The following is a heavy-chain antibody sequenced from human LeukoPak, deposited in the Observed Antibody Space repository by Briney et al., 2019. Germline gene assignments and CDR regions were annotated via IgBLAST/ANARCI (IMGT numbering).Heavy chain of an antibody. CDR1: GFTFSAHS. V-gene: IGHV3-23*01. J-gene: IGHJ4*02. CDR3: AKAYDTSGYSPFDN. CDR2: ISASGNAT. Sequence: PGGSLRLSCAASGFTFSAHSMTWVRQAPGKGLEWVSGISASGNATYYADSVKGRFTISRDNSKNTLDLQMNSLRAEDTAVYYCAKAYDTSGYSPFDNGGQGTLVTVS. D-gene: IGHD3-22*01.